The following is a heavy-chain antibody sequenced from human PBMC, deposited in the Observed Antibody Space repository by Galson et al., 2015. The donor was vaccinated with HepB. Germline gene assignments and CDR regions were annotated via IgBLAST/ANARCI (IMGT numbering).Heavy chain of an antibody. CDR1: GYTFTSYG. CDR3: ARDSSMGRAVLYGMDV. Sequence: SVKVSCKASGYTFTSYGISWVRQAPGQGLEWMGWISAYNGNTNYAQKLQGRVTMTTDTSTSTAYMELRSLRSDDTAVYYCARDSSMGRAVLYGMDVWGQGTTVTVSS. D-gene: IGHD2/OR15-2a*01. CDR2: ISAYNGNT. V-gene: IGHV1-18*04. J-gene: IGHJ6*02.